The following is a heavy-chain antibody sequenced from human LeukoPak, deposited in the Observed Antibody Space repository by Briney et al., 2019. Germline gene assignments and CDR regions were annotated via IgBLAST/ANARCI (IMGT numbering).Heavy chain of an antibody. J-gene: IGHJ6*03. Sequence: PSETLSLTCAVYGGSFSGYYWSWIRQPAGKGLEWIGRIYTSGSTNYNPSLKSRVTMSVDTSKNQFSLKLSSVTAADTAVYYCARDREYSGSYYYYYMDVWGKGTTVTISS. CDR2: IYTSGST. V-gene: IGHV4-4*07. CDR1: GGSFSGYY. D-gene: IGHD1-26*01. CDR3: ARDREYSGSYYYYYMDV.